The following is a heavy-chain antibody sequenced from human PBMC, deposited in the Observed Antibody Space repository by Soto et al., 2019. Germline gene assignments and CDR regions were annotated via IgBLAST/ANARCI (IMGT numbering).Heavy chain of an antibody. J-gene: IGHJ6*02. CDR1: GGSISSSSYY. D-gene: IGHD2-8*01. CDR2: IFYSGST. V-gene: IGHV4-39*07. CDR3: ARRGYCTNGVCYYGMDV. Sequence: SETLSLTCTVSGGSISSSSYYWGWIRQPPGKGLEWIGSIFYSGSTYYNPSLKSRVTISVDTSKNQFSLKLSSVTAADTAVYYCARRGYCTNGVCYYGMDVWGQGTTVTVSS.